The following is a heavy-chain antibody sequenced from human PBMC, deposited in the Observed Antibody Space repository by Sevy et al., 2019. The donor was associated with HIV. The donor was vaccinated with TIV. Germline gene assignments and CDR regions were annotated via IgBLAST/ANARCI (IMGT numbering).Heavy chain of an antibody. D-gene: IGHD2-8*01. V-gene: IGHV3-53*01. J-gene: IGHJ5*02. CDR3: ARTPLYCTNGVCYKGDWFDP. Sequence: GGSLRLSCAASGFTVSSNYMSWVRQAPGKGLEWVSVIYSGGSTYYADPVKGRFTISRDNSKNTLYLQMNSLRAEDTAVYYCARTPLYCTNGVCYKGDWFDPWGQGTLVTVSS. CDR1: GFTVSSNY. CDR2: IYSGGST.